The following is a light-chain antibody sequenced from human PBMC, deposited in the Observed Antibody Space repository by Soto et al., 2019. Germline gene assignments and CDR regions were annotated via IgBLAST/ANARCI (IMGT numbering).Light chain of an antibody. CDR2: GAS. CDR1: QSVSSSY. Sequence: EIVLTQSPGTLSLSPGERATLSCRASQSVSSSYLAWYQQKPGQPPRLLIYGASTRATGIPARFSGSGSGTEFTLTITSLQAEDVAVYYCQQYYSSKWTFGQGTKVDIK. CDR3: QQYYSSKWT. J-gene: IGKJ1*01. V-gene: IGKV3-20*01.